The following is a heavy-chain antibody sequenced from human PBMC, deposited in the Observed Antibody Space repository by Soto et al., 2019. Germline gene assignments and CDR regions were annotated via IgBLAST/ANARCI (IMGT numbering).Heavy chain of an antibody. Sequence: GGSLRLSCAAFGFTFSSYAMHWVRQAPGKGLEWVAVISYDGSNKYYADSVKGRFTISRDNSKNTLYLQMNSLRAEDTAVYYCARDSSGSTQYYFDYWGQGTLVTVSS. V-gene: IGHV3-30-3*01. CDR2: ISYDGSNK. D-gene: IGHD6-19*01. J-gene: IGHJ4*02. CDR3: ARDSSGSTQYYFDY. CDR1: GFTFSSYA.